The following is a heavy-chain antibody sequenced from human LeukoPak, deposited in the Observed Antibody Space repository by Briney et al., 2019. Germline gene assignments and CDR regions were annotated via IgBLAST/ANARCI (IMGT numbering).Heavy chain of an antibody. CDR3: ARGGVSGGFDY. CDR2: MNKDGSEK. D-gene: IGHD1-26*01. V-gene: IGHV3-7*03. CDR1: GFTFSISW. Sequence: PGGSLRLSCATSGFTFSISWMTWVRQAPGKGLGWVAFMNKDGSEKNCVDSVQGRFTISRDDAKNSLFLQMNSLRAEDTAVYYCARGGVSGGFDYWGQGTLVTVSS. J-gene: IGHJ4*02.